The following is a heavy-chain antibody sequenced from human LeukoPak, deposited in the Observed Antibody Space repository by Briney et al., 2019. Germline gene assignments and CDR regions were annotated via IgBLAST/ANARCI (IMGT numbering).Heavy chain of an antibody. CDR1: GGTFSSYA. CDR2: IIPILGIA. CDR3: ARVGEAARSPWNYFGY. Sequence: SVKVSCKASGGTFSSYAISWVRQAPGQGLEWMGRIIPILGIANYAQKFQGRVTITADKSTSTAYMELSSLRSEDTAVYYCARVGEAARSPWNYFGYWGQGTLVTVSS. V-gene: IGHV1-69*04. D-gene: IGHD6-6*01. J-gene: IGHJ4*02.